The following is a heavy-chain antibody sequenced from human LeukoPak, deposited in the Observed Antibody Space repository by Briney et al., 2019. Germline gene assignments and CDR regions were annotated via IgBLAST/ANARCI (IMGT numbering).Heavy chain of an antibody. V-gene: IGHV4-4*02. J-gene: IGHJ5*02. CDR2: IYHSGST. Sequence: PSETLSLTCAVSGGSISSSNWWSWVRQPPGRGLEWIGEIYHSGSTNYNPSLKSRVTISVDKSKNQFSLKLSSVTAADTAVYYCAREFPPLLAVAGTPNWFDPWGQGTLVTVSS. CDR3: AREFPPLLAVAGTPNWFDP. D-gene: IGHD6-19*01. CDR1: GGSISSSNW.